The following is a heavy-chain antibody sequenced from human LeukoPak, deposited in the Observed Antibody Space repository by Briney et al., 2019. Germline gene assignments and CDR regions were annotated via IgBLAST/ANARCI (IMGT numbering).Heavy chain of an antibody. Sequence: ASVKVSCKASGYTFTGYYMHWVRQAPGQGLEWMGWINPNSGGTNYAQKFQGRVTMTRDTSITAAYMELSRLRFDDTAVYYCARGFGESSGVDYWGQGTLVTVSS. V-gene: IGHV1-2*02. J-gene: IGHJ4*02. CDR1: GYTFTGYY. CDR3: ARGFGESSGVDY. CDR2: INPNSGGT. D-gene: IGHD3-10*01.